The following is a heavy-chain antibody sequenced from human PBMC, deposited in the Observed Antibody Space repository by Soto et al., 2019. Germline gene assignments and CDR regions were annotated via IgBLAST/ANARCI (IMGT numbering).Heavy chain of an antibody. D-gene: IGHD5-18*01. V-gene: IGHV1-2*02. Sequence: XSVKVSCKASGYTFTGYYMHWVRQAPGQGLEWMGWINPNSGGTNYAQKFQGRVTMTRDTSISTAYMDLSRLRSDDTAVYYCARDLVDTAMVGCDYWRKGTLVTVPS. CDR3: ARDLVDTAMVGCDY. CDR2: INPNSGGT. CDR1: GYTFTGYY. J-gene: IGHJ4*02.